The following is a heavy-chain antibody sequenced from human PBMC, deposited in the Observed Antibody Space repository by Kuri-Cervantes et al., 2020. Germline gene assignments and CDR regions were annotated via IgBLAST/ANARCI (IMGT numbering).Heavy chain of an antibody. CDR3: ARIIRGDFWSGYFLWFDP. D-gene: IGHD3-3*01. J-gene: IGHJ5*02. CDR2: IFSNDEK. V-gene: IGHV2-26*01. Sequence: SWIRQPPGKALEWLAHIFSNDEKSYSTSLKSRLTISKDTSKSQVVLTMTNMDPVDTATYYCARIIRGDFWSGYFLWFDPWGQGTLVTVSS.